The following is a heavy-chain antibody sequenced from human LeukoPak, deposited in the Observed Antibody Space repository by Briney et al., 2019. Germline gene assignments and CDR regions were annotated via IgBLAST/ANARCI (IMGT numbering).Heavy chain of an antibody. V-gene: IGHV3-30*02. CDR1: RFTFSTYG. J-gene: IGHJ5*02. CDR3: AKDRPLYSRANWFDP. CDR2: IQYDGSNQ. Sequence: GGSLRLSCAASRFTFSTYGMHWVRQAPGKGLEWVAYIQYDGSNQQYADSVKGRFSISRDSSKNILYLQMNSLRAEDTAVYYCAKDRPLYSRANWFDPWGQGTLVTVSS. D-gene: IGHD6-13*01.